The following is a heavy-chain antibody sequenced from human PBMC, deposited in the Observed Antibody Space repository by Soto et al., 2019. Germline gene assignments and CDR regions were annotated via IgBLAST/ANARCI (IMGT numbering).Heavy chain of an antibody. D-gene: IGHD2-2*01. Sequence: SETLSLTCTVSGGSISSSSYYWGWIRQPPGKGLEWIGSIYYSGSTYYNPSLKSRVTISVYTSKNQFSLKLSSVTAADTAVYYCARRWVXCSSTSCLRDYYYGMDVWGQGTTVTVSS. V-gene: IGHV4-39*01. CDR1: GGSISSSSYY. CDR2: IYYSGST. J-gene: IGHJ6*02. CDR3: ARRWVXCSSTSCLRDYYYGMDV.